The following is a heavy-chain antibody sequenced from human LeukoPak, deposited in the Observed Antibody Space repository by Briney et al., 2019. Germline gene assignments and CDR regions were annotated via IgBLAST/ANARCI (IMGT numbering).Heavy chain of an antibody. CDR2: ISSSSSHI. CDR3: ARDRSRITMVRGVIPDY. D-gene: IGHD3-10*01. J-gene: IGHJ4*02. CDR1: GFTFSSYS. V-gene: IGHV3-21*01. Sequence: GGSLRLSCAASGFTFSSYSMNWVRQAPGKGLEWVSSISSSSSHIYYADSVKGRFTISRDNAKNSLYLQMNSLRAEDTAVYYCARDRSRITMVRGVIPDYWGQGTLVTVSS.